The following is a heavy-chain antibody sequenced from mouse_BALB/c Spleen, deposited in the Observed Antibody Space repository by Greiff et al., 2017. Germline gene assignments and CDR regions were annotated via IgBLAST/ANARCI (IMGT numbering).Heavy chain of an antibody. J-gene: IGHJ2*01. D-gene: IGHD1-1*01. Sequence: QVTLKVSGPGILQPSQTLSLTCSFSGFSLSTSGMGVSWIRQPSGKGLEWLAHIYWDDDKRYNPSLKSRLTISKDTSRNQGFLKITSVDTADTATYYCARRSTTGVGDYWGQGTTLTVSS. CDR2: IYWDDDK. CDR1: GFSLSTSGMG. V-gene: IGHV8-12*01. CDR3: ARRSTTGVGDY.